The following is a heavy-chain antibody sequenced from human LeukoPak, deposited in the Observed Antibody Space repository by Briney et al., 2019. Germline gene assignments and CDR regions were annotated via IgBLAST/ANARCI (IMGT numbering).Heavy chain of an antibody. CDR3: ARDRVVEGGRAAY. Sequence: SGGSLRLSCGASGFTFDDYWMSWVRQAPGQGLEWVANINQDGSEKYYLDSAKGRFTISRDNAKNSLYLQMNSLRAEDTAVYYCARDRVVEGGRAAYWGQGTLVTVSS. CDR1: GFTFDDYW. CDR2: INQDGSEK. D-gene: IGHD1-26*01. V-gene: IGHV3-7*01. J-gene: IGHJ4*02.